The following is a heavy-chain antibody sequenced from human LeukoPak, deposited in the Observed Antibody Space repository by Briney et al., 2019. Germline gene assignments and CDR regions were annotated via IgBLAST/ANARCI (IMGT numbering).Heavy chain of an antibody. CDR1: GGSISSYY. CDR2: IYTSGST. Sequence: SETLSLTCTVSGGSISSYYWSWIRQPAGKGLEWIGRIYTSGSTNYNPSLKSRVTMSVDTSKNQFSLKLSSVTAADTAVYYCARDRIVVVEAATSNWFDPWGQGTLVTVSP. D-gene: IGHD2-15*01. J-gene: IGHJ5*02. CDR3: ARDRIVVVEAATSNWFDP. V-gene: IGHV4-4*07.